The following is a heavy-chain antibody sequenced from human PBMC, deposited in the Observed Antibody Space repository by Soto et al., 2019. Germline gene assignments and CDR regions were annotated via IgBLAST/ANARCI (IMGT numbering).Heavy chain of an antibody. CDR1: GGSFSEYY. CDR3: ARGRIMAQSSLHFDS. J-gene: IGHJ4*02. CDR2: INHSGST. V-gene: IGHV4-34*01. Sequence: LSLTCGVYGGSFSEYYWSWIRQPPGKGLEWIAEINHSGSTYYNPSLKSRVTISVDTSKNQFSLKLSSVTGADTALYFCARGRIMAQSSLHFDSWGQGTLVTVSS. D-gene: IGHD3-9*01.